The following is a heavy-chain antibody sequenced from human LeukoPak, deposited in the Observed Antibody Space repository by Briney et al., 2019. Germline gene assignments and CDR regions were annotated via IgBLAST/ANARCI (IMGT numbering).Heavy chain of an antibody. CDR2: IKQDGSEK. CDR1: GFTFSSYW. J-gene: IGHJ4*02. D-gene: IGHD1-26*01. CDR3: AKDANYFDSGSYLIPFDF. V-gene: IGHV3-7*03. Sequence: PGGSLRLSCAASGFTFSSYWMSWVRQAPGKGLEWVANIKQDGSEKYYVDSVKGRFTISRDNAKNSLYLQMNSLRAEDTAVYYCAKDANYFDSGSYLIPFDFWGQGTRVTVSS.